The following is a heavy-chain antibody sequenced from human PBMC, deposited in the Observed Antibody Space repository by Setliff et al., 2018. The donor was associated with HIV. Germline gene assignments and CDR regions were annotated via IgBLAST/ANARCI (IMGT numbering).Heavy chain of an antibody. CDR2: IHYDEKT. J-gene: IGHJ4*02. Sequence: PSETLSLTCTVSGDSASNSRYYWAWIRQPPGKGLEYIGSIHYDEKTYYNPSLKSRVTISVDTSKNQFSLKLISVSAADTAVYYCAKLLPAADMAREIDSWGQGTLVTVSS. V-gene: IGHV4-39*01. CDR3: AKLLPAADMAREIDS. D-gene: IGHD2-2*01. CDR1: GDSASNSRYY.